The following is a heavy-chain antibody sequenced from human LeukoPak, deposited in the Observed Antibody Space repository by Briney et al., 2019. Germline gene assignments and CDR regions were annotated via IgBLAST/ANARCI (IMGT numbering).Heavy chain of an antibody. CDR2: ISWNSGSI. J-gene: IGHJ4*02. D-gene: IGHD3-16*01. V-gene: IGHV3-9*01. CDR1: GFAFDDYA. CDR3: ARGAFMIPFDY. Sequence: PGGSLRLSCAASGFAFDDYAMHWVRQAPGKGLEWVSGISWNSGSIGYADSVKGRFTTSRDNSKNTLYLQMNSLRAEDTAVYYCARGAFMIPFDYWGQGTLVTVSS.